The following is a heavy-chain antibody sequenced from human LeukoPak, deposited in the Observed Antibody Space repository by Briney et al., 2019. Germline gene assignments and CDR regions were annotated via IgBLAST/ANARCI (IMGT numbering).Heavy chain of an antibody. J-gene: IGHJ3*02. CDR1: GFTFSRNW. CDR2: IKQDGSEK. CDR3: ARDLVVRGVTQVGAFDI. D-gene: IGHD3-10*01. Sequence: GGSLRLSCVASGFTFSRNWMTWVRQAPGKGLEWVANIKQDGSEKYHVDSVKGRFTISRDNAKNSLYLQMNSLRAEDTAVYYCARDLVVRGVTQVGAFDIWGQGTMVTVSS. V-gene: IGHV3-7*05.